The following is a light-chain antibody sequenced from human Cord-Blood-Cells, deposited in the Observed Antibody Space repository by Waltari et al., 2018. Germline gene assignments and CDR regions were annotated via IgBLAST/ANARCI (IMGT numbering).Light chain of an antibody. J-gene: IGLJ2*01. CDR2: DVS. CDR1: SSDVGGYNY. Sequence: QSALTQPRSVSGSPGQSVTISCTGTSSDVGGYNYVSWYQQHPGKAPKLMIYDVSKRPSGVPDPFSGSTSGNTAYLTISGLEAEDETDYDCCSYAGSYTVVFGGGTKLTVL. V-gene: IGLV2-11*01. CDR3: CSYAGSYTVV.